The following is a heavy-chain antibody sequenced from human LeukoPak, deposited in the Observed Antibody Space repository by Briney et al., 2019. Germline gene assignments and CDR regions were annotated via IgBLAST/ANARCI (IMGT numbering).Heavy chain of an antibody. D-gene: IGHD3-22*01. V-gene: IGHV4-61*02. Sequence: SETLSLTCSVSGDSISSGDYYWSWIRQPAGKGLEWIGRISSSGSTNYNPSLKSRVTISVDTSKNQFSLKLSSVTAADTAVYFCARGPYSYDSSGAFDIWGQGTMVTVSS. J-gene: IGHJ3*02. CDR1: GDSISSGDYY. CDR2: ISSSGST. CDR3: ARGPYSYDSSGAFDI.